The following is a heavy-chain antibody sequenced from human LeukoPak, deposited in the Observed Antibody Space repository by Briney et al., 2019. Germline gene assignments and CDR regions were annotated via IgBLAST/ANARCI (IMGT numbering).Heavy chain of an antibody. CDR2: TNQDGRGK. J-gene: IGHJ4*02. D-gene: IGHD4-23*01. Sequence: PGGSLRLSCAAPGFTFSNDWMNWVRRAPGQGRGRGANTNQDGRGKYYVDSVKGRFTISRDNAKNSLFLQMNSLRAEDTAVYYCARGLRWVDYWGQGTLVTVSS. CDR3: ARGLRWVDY. CDR1: GFTFSNDW. V-gene: IGHV3-7*03.